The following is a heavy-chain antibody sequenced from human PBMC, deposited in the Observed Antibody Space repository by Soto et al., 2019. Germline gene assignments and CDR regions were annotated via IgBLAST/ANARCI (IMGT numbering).Heavy chain of an antibody. D-gene: IGHD2-2*01. CDR1: GFTFSSYS. J-gene: IGHJ6*02. Sequence: GGSLRLSCAASGFTFSSYSMNWVRQAPGKGLEWVSYISSSSSTIYYADSVKGRFTISRDNAKNSLYLQMNSLRDEDTAVYYCARDRKTMPTYYYYGMDVWGQGTTVTVSS. CDR2: ISSSSSTI. CDR3: ARDRKTMPTYYYYGMDV. V-gene: IGHV3-48*02.